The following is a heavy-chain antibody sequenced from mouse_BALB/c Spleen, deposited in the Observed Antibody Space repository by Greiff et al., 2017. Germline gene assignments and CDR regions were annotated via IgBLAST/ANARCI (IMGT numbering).Heavy chain of an antibody. CDR2: IYPSDSYT. V-gene: IGHV1-69*02. CDR1: GYTFTSYW. Sequence: QVQLQQPGAELVRPGASVKLSCKASGYTFTSYWINWVKQRPGQGLEWIGNIYPSDSYTNYNQKFKDKATLTVDKSSSTAYMQLSSPTSEDSAVYYCTVSYDGYSYAMDYWGQGTSVTVSS. D-gene: IGHD2-3*01. CDR3: TVSYDGYSYAMDY. J-gene: IGHJ4*01.